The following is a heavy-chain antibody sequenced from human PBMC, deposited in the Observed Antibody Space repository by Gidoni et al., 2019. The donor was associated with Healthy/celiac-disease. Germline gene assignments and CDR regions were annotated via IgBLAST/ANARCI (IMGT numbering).Heavy chain of an antibody. D-gene: IGHD3-22*01. Sequence: EVQLVESGGGLVQPGRSLRLSCAASGFTFDDYAMHWVRQAPGKGLEWVSGISWNSGSIGYADSVKGRFTISRDNAKNSLYLQMNSLRAEDTALYYCAKGGYYYAWYFDYWGQGTLVTVSS. V-gene: IGHV3-9*01. CDR3: AKGGYYYAWYFDY. J-gene: IGHJ4*02. CDR1: GFTFDDYA. CDR2: ISWNSGSI.